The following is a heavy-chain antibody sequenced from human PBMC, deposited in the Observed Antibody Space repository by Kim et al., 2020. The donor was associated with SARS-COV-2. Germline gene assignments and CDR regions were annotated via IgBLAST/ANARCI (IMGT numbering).Heavy chain of an antibody. Sequence: YAESAKGRYTTTRYNDKNSLYLRMNSLGAEDTAVYYCARDGRGGGPVDYWGQGTLVTVSS. J-gene: IGHJ4*02. D-gene: IGHD2-15*01. V-gene: IGHV3-48*03. CDR3: ARDGRGGGPVDY.